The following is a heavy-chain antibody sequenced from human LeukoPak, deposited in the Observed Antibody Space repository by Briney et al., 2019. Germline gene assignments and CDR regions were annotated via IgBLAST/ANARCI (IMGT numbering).Heavy chain of an antibody. D-gene: IGHD6-6*01. CDR2: IKQDGSEK. CDR1: GFTFSSYW. CDR3: ARDRSIAAYDY. Sequence: GGSLRLSCAASGFTFSSYWMRWVRQAPGKGLEWVANIKQDGSEKYYVDSVKGRFTISRDNAKNSLYLQMNSLRAEDTAVYYCARDRSIAAYDYWGQGTLVTVSS. V-gene: IGHV3-7*01. J-gene: IGHJ4*02.